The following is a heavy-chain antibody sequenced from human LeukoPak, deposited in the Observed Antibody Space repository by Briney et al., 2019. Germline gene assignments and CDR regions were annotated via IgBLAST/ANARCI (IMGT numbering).Heavy chain of an antibody. D-gene: IGHD1-26*01. CDR1: GYTFTGYY. CDR2: INPNNAGT. Sequence: ASVKVSCKASGYTFTGYYMHWARQAPKEGLEWMGWINPNNAGTNYAPKFQGRVTMTRDTSISTAYMELSSLRSDDTAVYYCARFPSLLPFDYWGQGTLVTVSS. J-gene: IGHJ4*02. CDR3: ARFPSLLPFDY. V-gene: IGHV1-2*02.